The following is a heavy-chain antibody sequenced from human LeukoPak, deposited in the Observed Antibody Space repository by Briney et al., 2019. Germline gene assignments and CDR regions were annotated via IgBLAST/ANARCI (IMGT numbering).Heavy chain of an antibody. CDR2: IYPGDSDT. Sequence: GESLKISCQGSGYPFTSYWIGGVRQLPGKGLEWMGIIYPGDSDTRYSRSFQGQVTISADKSISTAYLQWSSLRASDTAMYYCARLKDIVVVVASTPAVYFDYWGQGTLVTVSS. V-gene: IGHV5-51*01. D-gene: IGHD2-15*01. J-gene: IGHJ4*02. CDR3: ARLKDIVVVVASTPAVYFDY. CDR1: GYPFTSYW.